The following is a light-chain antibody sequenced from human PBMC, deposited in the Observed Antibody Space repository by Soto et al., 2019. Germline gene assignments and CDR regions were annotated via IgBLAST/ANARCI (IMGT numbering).Light chain of an antibody. CDR1: SSNIGSNT. V-gene: IGLV1-44*01. CDR3: AAWDDSLNAVV. J-gene: IGLJ2*01. CDR2: SNN. Sequence: QLVLTQPPSASGTPGQRVTISCSGSSSNIGSNTVNWYQQLPGTAPKLLIYSNNQRPSGVTDRFSGSKSDTSASLSISGLQSEDEADYYCAAWDDSLNAVVFGGGTKLTVL.